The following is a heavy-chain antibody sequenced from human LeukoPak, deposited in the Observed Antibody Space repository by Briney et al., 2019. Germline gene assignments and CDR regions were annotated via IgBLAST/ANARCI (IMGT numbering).Heavy chain of an antibody. CDR1: GLTFSSQW. CDR2: IGGDGRRK. V-gene: IGHV3-7*03. Sequence: PGGSLRLSCVASGLTFSSQWMTWVRQTPGKGLEWLANIGGDGRRKFYEDSVEGRFTISRDNSKNTLYLQMNSLRAEDTAVYYCAKDDGYSSSSGFDPWGQGTLVTVSS. CDR3: AKDDGYSSSSGFDP. D-gene: IGHD6-13*01. J-gene: IGHJ5*02.